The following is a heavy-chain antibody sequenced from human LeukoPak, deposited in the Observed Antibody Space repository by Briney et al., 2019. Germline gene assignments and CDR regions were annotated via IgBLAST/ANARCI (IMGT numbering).Heavy chain of an antibody. Sequence: GGSLRLSCAGSGFIFSNNWMSWVRQAPGKGLEWGANIKGDGSETYYVDSVKGRFTISRDNTRNSLYLQMNSLRADDTATYYCTRDDFSGSYCDSGQGTLVTVSS. D-gene: IGHD1-26*01. J-gene: IGHJ4*02. CDR1: GFIFSNNW. CDR2: IKGDGSET. V-gene: IGHV3-7*01. CDR3: TRDDFSGSYCD.